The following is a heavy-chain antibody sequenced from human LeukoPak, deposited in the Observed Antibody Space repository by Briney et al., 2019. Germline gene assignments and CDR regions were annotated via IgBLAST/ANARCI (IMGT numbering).Heavy chain of an antibody. Sequence: PGGSLRLSCAASGFIFSHHTMTWVRQAPGKGLEWVSSVNGSGDATTYADPVMGRFTISRDNSKNTVSLQMNRLRAEDSAVYYCAKSDCASDGCKLLNYWGQGTLVIASS. V-gene: IGHV3-23*01. J-gene: IGHJ4*02. CDR2: VNGSGDAT. D-gene: IGHD3-10*01. CDR3: AKSDCASDGCKLLNY. CDR1: GFIFSHHT.